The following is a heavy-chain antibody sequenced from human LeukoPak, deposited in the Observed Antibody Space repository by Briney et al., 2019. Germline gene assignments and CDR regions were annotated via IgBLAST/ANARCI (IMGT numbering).Heavy chain of an antibody. D-gene: IGHD3-10*01. CDR3: TTREIVVEPAQTSMVRGVLWRSDF. J-gene: IGHJ4*01. CDR2: FDPKEGEP. Sequence: GASVKVYCKVSGDTLTELSMHWVRQAPGKGLEWMRGFDPKEGEPVYAQNFQGRFTMTEDTSSGTAYMELNSLRSEDTAVYYCTTREIVVEPAQTSMVRGVLWRSDFWGHGTLVTVSS. CDR1: GDTLTELS. V-gene: IGHV1-24*01.